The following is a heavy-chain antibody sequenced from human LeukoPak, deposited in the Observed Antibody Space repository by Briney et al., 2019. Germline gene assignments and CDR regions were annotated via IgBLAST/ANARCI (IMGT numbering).Heavy chain of an antibody. CDR2: INPNSGGT. CDR3: ARDTGLLLWFGERRLDY. J-gene: IGHJ4*02. V-gene: IGHV1-2*02. CDR1: GYTFTGYY. D-gene: IGHD3-10*01. Sequence: ASVKVSCKASGYTFTGYYMHWVRQAPGQGLEWMGWINPNSGGTNYAQKFQGRVTMTRDTSISTAYMELSRLRSDDTAVYYCARDTGLLLWFGERRLDYWGQGTLVTVSS.